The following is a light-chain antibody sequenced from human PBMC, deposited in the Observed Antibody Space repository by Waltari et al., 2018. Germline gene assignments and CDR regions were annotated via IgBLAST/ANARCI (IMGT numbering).Light chain of an antibody. V-gene: IGLV2-14*03. CDR2: DVT. J-gene: IGLJ1*01. Sequence: WYQQHPDTPPKLIIYDVTERPSGISDLFSGSKSGNTASLTISGLQAEDEADYFCSSYSGTYVFGTGTKVTVL. CDR3: SSYSGTYV.